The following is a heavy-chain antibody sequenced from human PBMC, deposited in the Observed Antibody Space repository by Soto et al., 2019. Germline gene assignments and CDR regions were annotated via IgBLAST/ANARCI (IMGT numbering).Heavy chain of an antibody. V-gene: IGHV1-69*13. D-gene: IGHD1-26*01. Sequence: SVKVSCKASGGTFSSYARSWVRQVPGQGLEWMGGIIPIFGTGTYSQKFQCRVTITAYESTSTAYMELSSLRSEDPAVYYCARSGSYYDWFDPWGQGTLVTVSS. J-gene: IGHJ5*02. CDR3: ARSGSYYDWFDP. CDR1: GGTFSSYA. CDR2: IIPIFGTG.